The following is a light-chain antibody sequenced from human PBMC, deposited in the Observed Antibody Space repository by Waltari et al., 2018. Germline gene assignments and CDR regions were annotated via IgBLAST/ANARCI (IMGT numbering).Light chain of an antibody. J-gene: IGKJ2*03. Sequence: QMTQSPYSLSASVGDRVSITCRASRGVGSDLSWYQQKAGTAPKLLIYAISTLQSGVPSRFSGSGSATDFTLTISNLQPEDFATYYCLQDSYKPYSFGPGTKLEIK. CDR3: LQDSYKPYS. CDR2: AIS. V-gene: IGKV1-6*01. CDR1: RGVGSD.